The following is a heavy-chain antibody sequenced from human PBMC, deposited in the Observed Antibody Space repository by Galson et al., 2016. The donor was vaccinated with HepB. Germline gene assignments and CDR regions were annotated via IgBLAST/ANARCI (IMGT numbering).Heavy chain of an antibody. Sequence: SLRLSCATSGLSIGHYAMSWFRQAPGKGLEWVSFITSKAYSGTTEYAASVKGRFTISRDDAKNTAYLHMNSLKTEDSAVYYCATQDSAGYYFEYWGQGTLVTVSS. CDR1: GLSIGHYA. D-gene: IGHD1-26*01. CDR2: ITSKAYSGTT. V-gene: IGHV3-49*03. J-gene: IGHJ4*02. CDR3: ATQDSAGYYFEY.